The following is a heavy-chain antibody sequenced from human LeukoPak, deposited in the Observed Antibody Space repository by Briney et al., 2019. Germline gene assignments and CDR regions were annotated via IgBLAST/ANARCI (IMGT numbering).Heavy chain of an antibody. J-gene: IGHJ5*02. Sequence: GGSLRLSCAASGFTFSSYAMHWVRQAPGKGLEWVAVISYDGSNKYYADSVKGRFTISRDNSKNTLYLQMNSLRAEDTAVYYCARGGRPAASIYNWFDPWGQGTLVTVSS. CDR3: ARGGRPAASIYNWFDP. V-gene: IGHV3-30*01. D-gene: IGHD2-2*01. CDR2: ISYDGSNK. CDR1: GFTFSSYA.